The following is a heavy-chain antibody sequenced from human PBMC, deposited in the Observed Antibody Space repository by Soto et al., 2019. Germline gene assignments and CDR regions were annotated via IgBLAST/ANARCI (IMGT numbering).Heavy chain of an antibody. J-gene: IGHJ4*02. D-gene: IGHD3-10*01. V-gene: IGHV3-30-3*01. CDR3: ARDPGGVIVPVDYFDY. CDR2: ISYDGSNK. Sequence: QVQLVESGGGVVQPGRSLRLSCAASGFTFSSYAMHWVRQAPGKGLEWVAVISYDGSNKYYADSVKGRFTISRDNSKNTLYLQMNSLGAEDTAVYYCARDPGGVIVPVDYFDYWGQGTLVTVSS. CDR1: GFTFSSYA.